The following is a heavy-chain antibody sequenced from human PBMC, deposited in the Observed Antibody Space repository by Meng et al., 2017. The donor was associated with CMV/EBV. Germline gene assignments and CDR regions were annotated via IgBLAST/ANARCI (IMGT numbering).Heavy chain of an antibody. CDR2: FDPEDGET. D-gene: IGHD1/OR15-1a*01. J-gene: IGHJ5*02. CDR3: ATAKLDQEWFDP. Sequence: ASVKVSCTVSGYTLTELSMHWVRQAPGKGLEWMGGFDPEDGETIYAQKFQGRVTMTEDTSTDTAYMELSSLRSEDTAVYYCATAKLDQEWFDPWGQGTLVTVSS. V-gene: IGHV1-24*01. CDR1: GYTLTELS.